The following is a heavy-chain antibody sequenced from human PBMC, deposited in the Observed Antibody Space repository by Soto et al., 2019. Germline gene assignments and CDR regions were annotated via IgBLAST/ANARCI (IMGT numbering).Heavy chain of an antibody. Sequence: QVQLVQSGAEVKKPGSSVNVSCKASGGTFSSYAISWVRQAPGQGLEWMGGIIPIFGTANYAQKFQGRVTITADKSTVTAYMALSSLRSEDTAVYYCARLYYYDSSGLMDFWGQGTTVTVS. CDR2: IIPIFGTA. V-gene: IGHV1-69*06. J-gene: IGHJ6*02. D-gene: IGHD3-22*01. CDR1: GGTFSSYA. CDR3: ARLYYYDSSGLMDF.